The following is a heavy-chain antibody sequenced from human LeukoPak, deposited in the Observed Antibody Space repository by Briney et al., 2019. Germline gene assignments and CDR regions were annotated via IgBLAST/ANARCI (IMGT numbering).Heavy chain of an antibody. J-gene: IGHJ4*02. Sequence: PGGSLRLSCAASGFTFTSYSMNWVRQAPGKGLEWVSSISSSSSYIYYADSVKGRFTISRDNAKNSLYLQMNSLRAEDTAVYYCARLYGAGSFFDYWGQGTLVTVSS. D-gene: IGHD3-10*01. V-gene: IGHV3-21*01. CDR2: ISSSSSYI. CDR1: GFTFTSYS. CDR3: ARLYGAGSFFDY.